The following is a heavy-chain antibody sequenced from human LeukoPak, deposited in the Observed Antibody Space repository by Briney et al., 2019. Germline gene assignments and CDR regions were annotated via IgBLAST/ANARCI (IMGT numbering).Heavy chain of an antibody. D-gene: IGHD2/OR15-2a*01. CDR3: ARGPNSNWPGIDF. CDR1: GFSFSGHW. Sequence: GGSLRLFCSASGFSFSGHWMHWARQLPGKGLVWVSRISPTGSTTSYADSVKGRFTVSRDNAKNTLYLQVNNLRAEDTAVYYCARGPNSNWPGIDFWGQGTLLTVSS. CDR2: ISPTGSTT. J-gene: IGHJ4*02. V-gene: IGHV3-74*01.